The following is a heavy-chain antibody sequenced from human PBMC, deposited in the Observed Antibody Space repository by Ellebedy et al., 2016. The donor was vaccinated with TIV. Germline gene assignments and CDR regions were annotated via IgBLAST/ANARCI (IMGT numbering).Heavy chain of an antibody. V-gene: IGHV3-21*01. J-gene: IGHJ3*02. CDR3: ARGYVSSPRAFDI. CDR1: GFTFSSYS. D-gene: IGHD3-16*01. CDR2: ISSSSSYI. Sequence: GESLKISCAASGFTFSSYSMNWVRQAPGKGLEWVSSISSSSSYIYYADSVKGRFTISRDNAKNSLYLQMNSLRAEDTAVYYCARGYVSSPRAFDIWGQGTMVTVSS.